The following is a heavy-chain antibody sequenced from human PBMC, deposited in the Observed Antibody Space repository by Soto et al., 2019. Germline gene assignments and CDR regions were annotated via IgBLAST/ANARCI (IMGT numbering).Heavy chain of an antibody. J-gene: IGHJ4*02. Sequence: QVHLVESGGGVVQPGGSLRLSCAASGFSFSSYAMHWVRQAPGEGLEGVAVISRDGSSKYYGDSVKGRFTVSRDNSNSTFFLSMTSLRPDDTGVFYCARSRNGAVADSINFWGQGTLVTVSS. CDR2: ISRDGSSK. V-gene: IGHV3-30-3*01. D-gene: IGHD2-8*01. CDR1: GFSFSSYA. CDR3: ARSRNGAVADSINF.